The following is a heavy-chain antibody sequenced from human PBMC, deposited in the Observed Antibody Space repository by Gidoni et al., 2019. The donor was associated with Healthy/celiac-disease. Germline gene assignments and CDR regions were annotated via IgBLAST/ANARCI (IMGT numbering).Heavy chain of an antibody. V-gene: IGHV4-4*07. D-gene: IGHD3-22*01. J-gene: IGHJ5*02. CDR2: IYTSGST. CDR3: ARASGYYPDNWFDP. CDR1: GGSISSYY. Sequence: QVQLQESGPGLVKPSETLSLTCTVSGGSISSYYWSWIRQPAGKGLELIGRIYTSGSTNYNPSLKCRVTMSVDTSKNQFSLKLSSVTAADTAVYYWARASGYYPDNWFDPWGQGTLVTVSS.